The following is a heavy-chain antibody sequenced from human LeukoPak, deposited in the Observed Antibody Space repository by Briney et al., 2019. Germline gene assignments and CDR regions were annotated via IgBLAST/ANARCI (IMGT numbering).Heavy chain of an antibody. V-gene: IGHV1-2*02. D-gene: IGHD6-25*01. CDR3: ARWRGDSSGCSGPFDD. CDR1: GYTFTGHY. CDR2: IDAKSGGT. Sequence: ASVKVSCNASGYTFTGHYVHWVRQAPGQGLEWMGWIDAKSGGTKYAQRFQGRVTMTRDTSVNTGYMELSSLTSDDTAVYYCARWRGDSSGCSGPFDDRGQGTLVTVSS. J-gene: IGHJ4*02.